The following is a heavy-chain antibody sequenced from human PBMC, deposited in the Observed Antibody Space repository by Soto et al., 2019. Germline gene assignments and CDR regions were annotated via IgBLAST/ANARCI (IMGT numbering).Heavy chain of an antibody. V-gene: IGHV4-39*01. D-gene: IGHD4-17*01. CDR2: IYYSGST. CDR3: ASALRGDYYYYMDV. J-gene: IGHJ6*03. CDR1: GGSISSSSYY. Sequence: QLQLQESGPGLVKPSETLSLTCTVSGGSISSSSYYWGWIRQPPGKGLEWIGRIYYSGSTYYNPSLKRRVTISVDTSKDQFSLKLSSVTAADTAVYYCASALRGDYYYYMDVWGKGTTVTVSS.